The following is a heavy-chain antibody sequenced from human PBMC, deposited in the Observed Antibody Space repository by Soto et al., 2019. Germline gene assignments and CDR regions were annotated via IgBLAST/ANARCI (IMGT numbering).Heavy chain of an antibody. CDR1: GGSISSYY. D-gene: IGHD5-18*01. CDR3: AREGGYSYGYDY. CDR2: IYDSGST. V-gene: IGHV4-59*01. Sequence: SETLSLTCTVSGGSISSYYWSWIRQPPGKGLEWIGYIYDSGSTNYNPSLERRVTISVETSKNQFSLKLSSVTAADTDVYYCAREGGYSYGYDYWGQGTLVTVSS. J-gene: IGHJ4*02.